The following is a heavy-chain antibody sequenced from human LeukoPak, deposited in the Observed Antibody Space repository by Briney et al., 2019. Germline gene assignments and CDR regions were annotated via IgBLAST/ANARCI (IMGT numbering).Heavy chain of an antibody. CDR2: ISSNGGRT. V-gene: IGHV3-64*01. D-gene: IGHD3-3*02. CDR3: ARASIYRPLDY. CDR1: GFTFSSYG. Sequence: GGSLRLSCAASGFTFSSYGMHWVRQAPGKGLEYVSAISSNGGRTYYANSVKGRFSISRDDSKNTLYLQMGSLRAKDMAVYYCARASIYRPLDYWGQGTLVTVSS. J-gene: IGHJ4*02.